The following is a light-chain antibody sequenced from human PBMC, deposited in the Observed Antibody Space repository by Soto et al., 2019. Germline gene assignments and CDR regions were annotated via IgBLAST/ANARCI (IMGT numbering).Light chain of an antibody. CDR3: SSYTSSSTYV. CDR2: DVS. J-gene: IGLJ1*01. V-gene: IGLV2-14*03. Sequence: QSVMTQPASVSGSPGQSITISCSGTSSDIGGYNYVFWYQHPPGKAPKLMIYDVSNRPSGVSNRFSGSKSGNTASLTISGLQAEYEADYYCSSYTSSSTYVFGTGTKVTV. CDR1: SSDIGGYNY.